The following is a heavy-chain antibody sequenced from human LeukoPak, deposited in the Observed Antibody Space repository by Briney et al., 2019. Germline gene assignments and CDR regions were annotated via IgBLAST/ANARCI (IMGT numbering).Heavy chain of an antibody. CDR3: ARGETYGYSYGYYFDY. J-gene: IGHJ4*02. CDR1: GYTFTSYD. V-gene: IGHV1-8*01. CDR2: MNPNSGNT. Sequence: VASVKVSCKASGYTFTSYDINWVRQATGQGLEWMGWMNPNSGNTGYAQKFQGRVTMTRNTSISTAYMELSRLRSDDTAVYYCARGETYGYSYGYYFDYWGQGTLVTVSS. D-gene: IGHD5-18*01.